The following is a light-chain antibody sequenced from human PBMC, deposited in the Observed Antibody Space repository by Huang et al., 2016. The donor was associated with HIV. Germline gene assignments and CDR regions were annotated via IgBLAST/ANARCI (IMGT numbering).Light chain of an antibody. CDR3: QQYNNWPPWT. CDR1: QSVGSN. V-gene: IGKV3-15*01. J-gene: IGKJ1*01. CDR2: GAS. Sequence: DIVMTQSPVILSVSPGERATLSCRASQSVGSNLAWYQQKPGQAPRLLIYGASTRATGIPVRFSGSGSETEFTRTIGSLHSEDFAVYHCQQYNNWPPWTFGQGTKVEMK.